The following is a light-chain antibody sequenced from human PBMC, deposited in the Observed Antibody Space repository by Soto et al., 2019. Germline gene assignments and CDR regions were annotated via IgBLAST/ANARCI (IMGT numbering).Light chain of an antibody. CDR3: QSYDGRLSSYV. V-gene: IGLV1-40*01. Sequence: QAVLTQPPSVSGAPGQRVTISCTGSSSNIGAGYDVHWYQQLPGTAPKLLIYGNSNRPSGVPDRFSGSKSGTSASLAITGLQAEDEADYYCQSYDGRLSSYVFGPGTKVTVL. CDR1: SSNIGAGYD. J-gene: IGLJ1*01. CDR2: GNS.